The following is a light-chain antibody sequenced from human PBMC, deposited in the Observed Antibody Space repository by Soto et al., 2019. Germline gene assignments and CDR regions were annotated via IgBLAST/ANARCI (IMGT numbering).Light chain of an antibody. CDR1: SSNIGSNS. Sequence: QSVLTQPPSASGTPGQRVTISCSGSSSNIGSNSVNWFQQLPGAAPKLLIYTNNQRPSGVPDRFSGSKSGTSASLAISGLQSEDEADYSCAAWDDSLRGWVVGGGTKLTVL. CDR3: AAWDDSLRGWV. V-gene: IGLV1-44*01. CDR2: TNN. J-gene: IGLJ3*02.